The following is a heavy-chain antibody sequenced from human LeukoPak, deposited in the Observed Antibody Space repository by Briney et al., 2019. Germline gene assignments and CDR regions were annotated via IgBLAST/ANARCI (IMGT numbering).Heavy chain of an antibody. J-gene: IGHJ4*02. CDR2: IYYSGST. CDR3: AKGSPVDS. CDR1: GGSISSYY. Sequence: SETLSLTCTVSGGSISSYYWSWIRQPPGRGLEWIGNIYYSGSTNYNPSLKSRVTISVDTSKKQFSLKLHSVTAADTAVYYCAKGSPVDSWGQGTLVTVSS. V-gene: IGHV4-59*01.